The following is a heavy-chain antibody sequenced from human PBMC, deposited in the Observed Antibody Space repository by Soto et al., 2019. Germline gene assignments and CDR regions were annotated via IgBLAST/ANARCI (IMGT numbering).Heavy chain of an antibody. CDR1: GFTFSSYG. CDR2: ISYDGSYK. CDR3: AKWNGGFDY. J-gene: IGHJ4*02. V-gene: IGHV3-30*18. D-gene: IGHD3-16*01. Sequence: QVQLVESGGGVVQPGRSLRLSCAASGFTFSSYGMHWVRQAPGKGLEWVAVISYDGSYKYYADSVKGRFTISRDHSKNTLYLQMNSLRAEDMAVYYCAKWNGGFDYWGQGTLVTVSS.